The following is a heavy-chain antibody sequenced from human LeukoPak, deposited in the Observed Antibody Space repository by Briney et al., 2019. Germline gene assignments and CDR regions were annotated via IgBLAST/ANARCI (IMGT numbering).Heavy chain of an antibody. J-gene: IGHJ4*02. V-gene: IGHV3-23*01. CDR1: GFTFSSYA. D-gene: IGHD5-12*01. CDR3: AKSIVATMRFDY. CDR2: ISGSGGST. Sequence: PGGSLRLSSAASGFTFSSYAMSWVRQAPGKGLEWVSAISGSGGSTYYADSVKGRFTISRDNSKNTLYLQMNSLRAEDTAVYYCAKSIVATMRFDYWGQGTLVTVSS.